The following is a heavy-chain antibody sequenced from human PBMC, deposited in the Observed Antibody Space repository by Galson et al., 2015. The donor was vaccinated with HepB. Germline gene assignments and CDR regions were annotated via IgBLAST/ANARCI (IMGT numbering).Heavy chain of an antibody. V-gene: IGHV3-30-3*01. D-gene: IGHD3-10*01. CDR1: GFTFSSYA. CDR3: ARGSLGYGVLFDY. CDR2: ISYDGSNK. Sequence: SLRLSCAASGFTFSSYAMHWVRQAPGKGLEWVAVISYDGSNKYYADSVKGRFTISRDNSKNTLYLQMNSLRAEDTAVYYCARGSLGYGVLFDYWGQGTLVTVSS. J-gene: IGHJ4*02.